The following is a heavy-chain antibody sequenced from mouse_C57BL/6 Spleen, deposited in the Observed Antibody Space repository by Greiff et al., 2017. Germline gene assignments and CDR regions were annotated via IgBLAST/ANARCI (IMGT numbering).Heavy chain of an antibody. J-gene: IGHJ4*01. D-gene: IGHD2-4*01. V-gene: IGHV5-17*01. Sequence: EVKLMESGGGLVKPGGSLKLSCAASGFTFSDYGMHWVRQAPEKGLEWVAYISSGSSTIYYADTVKGRFTISRDNAKNTLFLQMTSLRSEDTAMYYCARPGAIYYDYDEDAMDYWGQGTSVTVSS. CDR3: ARPGAIYYDYDEDAMDY. CDR1: GFTFSDYG. CDR2: ISSGSSTI.